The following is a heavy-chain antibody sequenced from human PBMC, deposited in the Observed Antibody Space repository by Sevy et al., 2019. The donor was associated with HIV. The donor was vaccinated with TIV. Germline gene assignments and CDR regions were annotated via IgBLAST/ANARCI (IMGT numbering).Heavy chain of an antibody. CDR3: ARVSVDTNFYGMDV. CDR2: IGSSGSPI. V-gene: IGHV3-48*03. Sequence: GGSLRLSCAASGFIFSSNEMNWVRQAPGKGLEWVSYIGSSGSPIYYAAFVKGRFTISRGNAKNSLYLQMNSLRAEDTAVYYCARVSVDTNFYGMDVWGQGTTVTVSS. CDR1: GFIFSSNE. D-gene: IGHD5-18*01. J-gene: IGHJ6*02.